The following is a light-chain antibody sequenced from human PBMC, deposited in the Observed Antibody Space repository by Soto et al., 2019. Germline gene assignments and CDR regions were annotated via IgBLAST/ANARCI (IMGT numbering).Light chain of an antibody. CDR3: QQYNNWPPLT. CDR1: QSVSSN. J-gene: IGKJ4*01. Sequence: EIVMTQSPATLSVSPGERATLSCRASQSVSSNLAWYQQKPGQAPRLLIYDASTRATGIPARYSGSVSGTEFTHTISSLQSEDFAVYYCQQYNNWPPLTFGGGTNVEIK. CDR2: DAS. V-gene: IGKV3-15*01.